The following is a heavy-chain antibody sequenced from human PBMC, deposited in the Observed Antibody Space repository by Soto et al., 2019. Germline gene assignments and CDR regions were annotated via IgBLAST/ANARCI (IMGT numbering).Heavy chain of an antibody. Sequence: ASLKVACKVSGYTLTELSMHWVRQAPGKGLEWMGGFDPEDGETIYAQKFQGRVTMTEDTSTDTAYMELSSLRSEDTAVYYCATILRIAAAANWFDPWGQGTLVTVSS. CDR3: ATILRIAAAANWFDP. CDR2: FDPEDGET. J-gene: IGHJ5*02. D-gene: IGHD6-13*01. V-gene: IGHV1-24*01. CDR1: GYTLTELS.